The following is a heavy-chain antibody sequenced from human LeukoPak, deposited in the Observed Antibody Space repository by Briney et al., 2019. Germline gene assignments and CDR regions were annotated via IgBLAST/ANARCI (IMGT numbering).Heavy chain of an antibody. D-gene: IGHD3-3*01. J-gene: IGHJ4*02. CDR3: ARSKNNYDFWSGATRGIDY. CDR2: INHSGST. CDR1: GGSISSYY. Sequence: SETLSLTCTVSGGSISSYYWSWIRQPPGKGLEWIGEINHSGSTNYNPSLKSRVTISVDTSKNQFSLKLSSATAADTAVYYCARSKNNYDFWSGATRGIDYWGQGTLVTVSS. V-gene: IGHV4-34*01.